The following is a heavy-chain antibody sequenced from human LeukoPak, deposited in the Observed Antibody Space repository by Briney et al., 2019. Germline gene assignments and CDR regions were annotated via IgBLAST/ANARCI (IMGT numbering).Heavy chain of an antibody. CDR3: TRDTLGGGLVPLWFGDSIRFPHAFDI. CDR1: GFTFGDYA. Sequence: GGSLRLSCTASGFTFGDYAMSWFRQAPGKGLEWVGFIRSKAYGGTTEYAASVKGRFTISRDDSKSIAYLQMNSLKTEDTAVYYCTRDTLGGGLVPLWFGDSIRFPHAFDIWGQGTMVTVSS. J-gene: IGHJ3*02. D-gene: IGHD3-10*01. V-gene: IGHV3-49*03. CDR2: IRSKAYGGTT.